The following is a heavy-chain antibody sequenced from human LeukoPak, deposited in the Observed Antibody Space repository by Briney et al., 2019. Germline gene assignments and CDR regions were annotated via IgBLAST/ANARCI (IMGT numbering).Heavy chain of an antibody. CDR3: ARDPDYTNSFDY. V-gene: IGHV3-7*01. CDR2: IKEDGSEK. D-gene: IGHD4-11*01. J-gene: IGHJ4*02. CDR1: GFTFSSHW. Sequence: GGSLRLSCAASGFTFSSHWMGWVRQAPGKGLEWVANIKEDGSEKYYVDSVKGRFTVSRDNVKNSLFLQMNSLRAEDTALYYCARDPDYTNSFDYWGQGTLVTVSS.